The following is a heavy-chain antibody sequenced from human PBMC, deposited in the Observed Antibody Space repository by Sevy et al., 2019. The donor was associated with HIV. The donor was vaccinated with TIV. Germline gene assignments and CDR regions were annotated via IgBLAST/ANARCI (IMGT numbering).Heavy chain of an antibody. J-gene: IGHJ4*02. Sequence: GGSLRLSCAASGFTFSTYTMNWVRQAPGKGLEWVSSISSSGSTIYYADSVKGRFTISRDNAKNSLYLQMNSLRDEDTAVYYCARDATGDFDYWGQGALVTVSS. D-gene: IGHD4-17*01. CDR1: GFTFSTYT. CDR2: ISSSGSTI. CDR3: ARDATGDFDY. V-gene: IGHV3-48*02.